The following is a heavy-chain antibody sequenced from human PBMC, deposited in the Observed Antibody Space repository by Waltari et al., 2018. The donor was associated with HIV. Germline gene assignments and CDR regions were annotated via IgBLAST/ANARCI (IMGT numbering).Heavy chain of an antibody. CDR2: IKSKIDGGTV. V-gene: IGHV3-15*05. D-gene: IGHD2-15*01. CDR3: TTFLLVAGWFAA. J-gene: IGHJ5*02. Sequence: EVLLVESGGGVVKPGGSLRISCVASVFTFNIGCMRWVRQVPGRGLEWIGLIKSKIDGGTVEYAAPVKGRFTVSRDESKSILYLQMNSLKTEDTGIYFCTTFLLVAGWFAAWGPGTLVTVSS. CDR1: VFTFNIGC.